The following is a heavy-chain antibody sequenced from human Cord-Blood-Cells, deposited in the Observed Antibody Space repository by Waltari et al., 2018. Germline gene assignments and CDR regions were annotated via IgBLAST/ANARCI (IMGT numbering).Heavy chain of an antibody. D-gene: IGHD4-17*01. CDR2: ISYDGSNK. CDR1: GFTFSSYA. J-gene: IGHJ4*02. Sequence: QVQLVESGGGVVQPGRSLRLSCPASGFTFSSYAMPWVRQAPGKGLEWVAVISYDGSNKYYADSVKGRFTISRDNSKNTLYLQMNSLRAEDTAVYYCARTVYGDYFDYWGQGTLVTVSS. CDR3: ARTVYGDYFDY. V-gene: IGHV3-30-3*01.